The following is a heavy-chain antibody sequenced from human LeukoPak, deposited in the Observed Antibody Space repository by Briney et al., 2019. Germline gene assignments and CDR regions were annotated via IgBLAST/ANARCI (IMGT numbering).Heavy chain of an antibody. CDR2: ISSSSSYI. V-gene: IGHV3-21*01. J-gene: IGHJ5*02. CDR3: ARDSPRGRWYQLLYT. CDR1: GFTFSSYS. D-gene: IGHD2-2*02. Sequence: AGGSLRLSCAASGFTFSSYSMNWVRQAPGKGLEWVSSISSSSSYIYYADSVKSRFTISRDNAKNSLYLQMNSLRAEDTAVYYCARDSPRGRWYQLLYTWGQGTLVTVSS.